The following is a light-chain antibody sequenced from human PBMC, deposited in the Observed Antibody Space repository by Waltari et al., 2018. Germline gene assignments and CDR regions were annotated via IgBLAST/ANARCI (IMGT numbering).Light chain of an antibody. CDR1: QSISNW. J-gene: IGKJ1*01. CDR2: EAS. CDR3: QQYNSYSA. Sequence: DIQMTQSPSTLSASVGDRVTITCRASQSISNWLAWYQQKPGKAPKLLIYEASTLESGVPSRFGGSGSGTEFTLTISSLQPDDFATYYCQQYNSYSAFGQGTKVEIK. V-gene: IGKV1-5*03.